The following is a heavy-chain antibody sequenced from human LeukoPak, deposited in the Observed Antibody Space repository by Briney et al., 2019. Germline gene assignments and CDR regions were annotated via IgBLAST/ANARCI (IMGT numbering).Heavy chain of an antibody. V-gene: IGHV3-30*04. CDR2: ISYDGSNK. D-gene: IGHD2-2*01. CDR1: GFTFSSYA. CDR3: AKGGYCSSTSCYHNWFDP. Sequence: GGSLRLSCAASGFTFSSYAMHWVRQAPGKGLEWVAVISYDGSNKYYADSVKGRFTISRDNSKNTLYLQMNSLRAEDTAVYYCAKGGYCSSTSCYHNWFDPWGQGTLVTVSS. J-gene: IGHJ5*02.